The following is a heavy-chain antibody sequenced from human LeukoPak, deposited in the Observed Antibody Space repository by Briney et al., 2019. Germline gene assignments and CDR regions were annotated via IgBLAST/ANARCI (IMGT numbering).Heavy chain of an antibody. CDR3: ARGTGRSEHQITEFDY. CDR2: INPNSGGT. Sequence: ASVKVSCKASGYTFTGYYMHWVRQAPGQGLEWMGWINPNSGGTNYAQKFQGRVTMTRDTSISTAYMELSRLRSDDTAVYYCARGTGRSEHQITEFDYWGQGTLVTVSS. D-gene: IGHD1-20*01. J-gene: IGHJ4*02. CDR1: GYTFTGYY. V-gene: IGHV1-2*02.